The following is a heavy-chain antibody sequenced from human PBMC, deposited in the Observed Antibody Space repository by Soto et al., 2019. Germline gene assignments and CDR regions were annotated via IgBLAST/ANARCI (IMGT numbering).Heavy chain of an antibody. CDR3: AKGVYDVLSSLHPPPRYTHV. CDR1: GFTFSAYA. D-gene: IGHD3-3*01. Sequence: GGSLRHSCAASGFTFSAYAMTWVRQAPGKGLEWVSTIPSSSTTSYYADSVKGRFTISRDNSKKTLFLQMNSLRAEDTALYYCAKGVYDVLSSLHPPPRYTHVWCTAPTRTGSS. J-gene: IGHJ6*03. CDR2: IPSSSTTS. V-gene: IGHV3-23*01.